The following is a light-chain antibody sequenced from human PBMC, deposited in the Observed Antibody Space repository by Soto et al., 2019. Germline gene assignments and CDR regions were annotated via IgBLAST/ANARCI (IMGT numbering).Light chain of an antibody. CDR3: QQSTNWPLLT. V-gene: IGKV3-11*01. J-gene: IGKJ4*01. CDR2: DAS. CDR1: QSVSNY. Sequence: EIVFTQAPATLSLSPGERATLSCRASQSVSNYLAWYQQRPGQAPRLLIYDASNRATGIPARFSGSGSGTDFTLTISSLEPEDFAVYYCQQSTNWPLLTFGGGTKVEIK.